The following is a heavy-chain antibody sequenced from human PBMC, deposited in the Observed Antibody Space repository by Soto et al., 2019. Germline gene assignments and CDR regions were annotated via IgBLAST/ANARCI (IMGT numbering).Heavy chain of an antibody. CDR2: VFYTGFT. J-gene: IGHJ4*02. CDR1: GASISGSYYY. D-gene: IGHD2-15*01. CDR3: ATSRKGYKWHYFDH. V-gene: IGHV4-39*01. Sequence: LSLTCAVSGASISGSYYYWAWLRQSPGKGPEGIGSVFYTGFTSYNPSLESRVSVSVDTSKSQFSLKLSAVTAADTAVYYCATSRKGYKWHYFDHWGQGALVTVSS.